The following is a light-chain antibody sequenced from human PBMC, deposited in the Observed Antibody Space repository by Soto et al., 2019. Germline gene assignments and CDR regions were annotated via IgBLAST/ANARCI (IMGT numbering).Light chain of an antibody. CDR2: EVS. V-gene: IGLV2-8*01. J-gene: IGLJ1*01. CDR3: SSYGGSNNYV. Sequence: QSALTQPPSASGSPGQSVTISCIGTSSDVGGYNYVSWYQQHPGKAPKLMIYEVSKRPSGVPDRFSGSKSGNTASLTVSGLQAEDEADYYCSSYGGSNNYVFGTGTKLTVL. CDR1: SSDVGGYNY.